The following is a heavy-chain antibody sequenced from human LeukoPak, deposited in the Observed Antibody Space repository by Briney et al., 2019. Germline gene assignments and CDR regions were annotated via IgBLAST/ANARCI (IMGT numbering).Heavy chain of an antibody. CDR1: GGSMRSNY. CDR2: IYYSGST. J-gene: IGHJ5*02. Sequence: LETLSLTCTVSGGSMRSNYWSLTRQPPGKGLEWIGNIYYSGSTNYNPSLKSRVTISIDPSKNQFSLKLSSVTAADTAIYYCVKDNGRWFDPWGQGTLVTVSS. CDR3: VKDNGRWFDP. D-gene: IGHD1-26*01. V-gene: IGHV4-59*01.